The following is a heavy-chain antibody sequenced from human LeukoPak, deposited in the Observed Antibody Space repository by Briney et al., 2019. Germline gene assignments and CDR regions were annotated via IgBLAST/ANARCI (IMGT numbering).Heavy chain of an antibody. CDR3: ARDYSGEWEQLTGWWFDP. CDR2: INPSGDVR. J-gene: IGHJ5*02. CDR1: GYTFGTHW. V-gene: IGHV1-46*01. Sequence: ASVKVSCKASGYTFGTHWMHWVRQAPGQGLEWMGIINPSGDVRSYAQKFKGRVTVTRDMSTRTVYMELSDLRPEDTAVYYCARDYSGEWEQLTGWWFDPWGQGTLVIVSS. D-gene: IGHD1-26*01.